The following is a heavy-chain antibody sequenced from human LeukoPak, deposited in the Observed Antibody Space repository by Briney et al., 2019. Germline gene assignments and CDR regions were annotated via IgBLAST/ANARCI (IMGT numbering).Heavy chain of an antibody. Sequence: VASVKVSCKASGYTFTSYYMHWVRQAPGQGLEWMGIINPSGGSTSYAQKFQGRVTMTRDTSTNTVCMELSSLRSEDTAVYYCARGPPNDAFDIWGQGTMVTVSS. CDR3: ARGPPNDAFDI. CDR2: INPSGGST. V-gene: IGHV1-46*01. J-gene: IGHJ3*02. CDR1: GYTFTSYY.